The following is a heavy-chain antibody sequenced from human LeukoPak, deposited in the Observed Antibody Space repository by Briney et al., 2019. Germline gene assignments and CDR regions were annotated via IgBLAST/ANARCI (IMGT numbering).Heavy chain of an antibody. Sequence: PGGSLRLSCAASGFTSSSYAMNWVRQPPGKGLEWVSAISGSAASTYYADSVKGRFTISRDNSKNTLYLQMNSLRAEDTAVYYCAKDRLDRDYWGQGTLVTVSS. CDR2: ISGSAAST. CDR1: GFTSSSYA. V-gene: IGHV3-23*01. D-gene: IGHD2-2*03. CDR3: AKDRLDRDY. J-gene: IGHJ4*02.